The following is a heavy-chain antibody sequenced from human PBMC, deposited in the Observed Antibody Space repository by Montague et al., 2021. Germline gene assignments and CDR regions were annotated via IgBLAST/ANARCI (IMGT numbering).Heavy chain of an antibody. CDR3: VRDLNCAVDY. CDR2: ISPDGSWT. V-gene: IGHV3-74*01. D-gene: IGHD1-1*01. Sequence: SLRLSCAASGFTFSNYWMHWVRQAPGKGLLWVSRISPDGSWTNYADSVRGRFTISRDNTKNTLYLQMSSLRAEDTALYYCVRDLNCAVDYWGQGTLVTVSS. CDR1: GFTFSNYW. J-gene: IGHJ4*02.